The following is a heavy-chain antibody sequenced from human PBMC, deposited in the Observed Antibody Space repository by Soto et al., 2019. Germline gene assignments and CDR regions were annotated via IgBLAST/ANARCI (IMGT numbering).Heavy chain of an antibody. Sequence: SETLSRTCTVSGGSISSSSYYWGWIRQPPGKGLEWIGSIYYSGSTYYNPSLKSRVTISVDTSKNQFSLKLSSVTAADTAVYYCARQAAGSIYYYYYYGMDVWGQGTTVTVYS. D-gene: IGHD6-13*01. V-gene: IGHV4-39*01. J-gene: IGHJ6*02. CDR3: ARQAAGSIYYYYYYGMDV. CDR2: IYYSGST. CDR1: GGSISSSSYY.